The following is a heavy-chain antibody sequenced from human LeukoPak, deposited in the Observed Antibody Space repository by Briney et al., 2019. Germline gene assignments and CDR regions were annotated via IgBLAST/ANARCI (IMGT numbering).Heavy chain of an antibody. CDR2: IIPIFGTA. Sequence: ASVKVSCKASGYTFTSYDINWVRQAPGQGLEWMGGIIPIFGTANYAQKFQGRVTITADESTSTAYMELSSLRSEDTAVYYCARDRGQQLDWFDPWGQGTLVTVSS. CDR1: GYTFTSYD. V-gene: IGHV1-69*13. D-gene: IGHD6-13*01. J-gene: IGHJ5*02. CDR3: ARDRGQQLDWFDP.